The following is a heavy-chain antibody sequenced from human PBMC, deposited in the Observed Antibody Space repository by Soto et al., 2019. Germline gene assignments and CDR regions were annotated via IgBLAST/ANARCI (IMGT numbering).Heavy chain of an antibody. D-gene: IGHD5-12*01. CDR2: IYYSGST. CDR3: ARVSGYDLTPDY. V-gene: IGHV4-59*01. Sequence: SETLSLTCTVSGASITSYYWTWIRQPPGKGLEWIGYIYYSGSTNYNPSLNSRVTISVDTSNNQFSLKLNSVTAADTAVYYCARVSGYDLTPDYWGQGTLVTVSS. J-gene: IGHJ4*02. CDR1: GASITSYY.